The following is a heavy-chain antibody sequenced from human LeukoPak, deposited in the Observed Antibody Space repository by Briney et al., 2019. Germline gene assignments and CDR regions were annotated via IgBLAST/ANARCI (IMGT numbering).Heavy chain of an antibody. CDR3: ARDPDYGGPY. V-gene: IGHV3-11*01. CDR2: ITASGTTK. CDR1: GFTLTDHY. J-gene: IGHJ4*02. Sequence: PGGSLRLSCTVSGFTLTDHYMTWYRQSPGRGLEWISWITASGTTKDYADSVKGRFTISRDNSKNSVYLQMSSLRADDTAVYYCARDPDYGGPYWGQGTLVTVSS. D-gene: IGHD4-23*01.